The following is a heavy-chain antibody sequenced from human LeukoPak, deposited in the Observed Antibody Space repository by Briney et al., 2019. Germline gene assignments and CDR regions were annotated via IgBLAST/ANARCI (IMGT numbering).Heavy chain of an antibody. D-gene: IGHD3-3*01. J-gene: IGHJ4*02. CDR2: ISGSGGST. Sequence: PGGSLRLSCAASGFTFSSYAMSWVRQAPGKGLEWVSAISGSGGSTYYADSVKGRFTISRDNAKNSLYLQMNSLRAEDTALYYCAKDISYDFRPGAIFDYWGQGTLVTVSS. CDR1: GFTFSSYA. CDR3: AKDISYDFRPGAIFDY. V-gene: IGHV3-23*01.